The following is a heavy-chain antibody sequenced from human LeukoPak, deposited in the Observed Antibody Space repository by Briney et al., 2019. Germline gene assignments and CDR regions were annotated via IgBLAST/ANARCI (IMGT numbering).Heavy chain of an antibody. CDR1: GFTFSSYW. CDR2: IKQDGSEK. D-gene: IGHD6-19*01. CDR3: ARTYNNHRYSSGAGIDY. J-gene: IGHJ4*02. V-gene: IGHV3-7*01. Sequence: PGGSLRLSCAASGFTFSSYWMSWVRQAPGKGLEWVANIKQDGSEKYYADSVKGRFTISRDNAKNSLYLQMNSLRVEDTAVYYCARTYNNHRYSSGAGIDYWGQGTLVTVSS.